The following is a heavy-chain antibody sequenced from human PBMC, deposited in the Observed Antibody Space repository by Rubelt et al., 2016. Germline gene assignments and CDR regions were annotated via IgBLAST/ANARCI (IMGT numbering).Heavy chain of an antibody. V-gene: IGHV3-30*04. D-gene: IGHD4-17*01. CDR2: ISYDGSNE. CDR3: ANSGQLTAVTKSFDY. CDR1: GFTFSSYA. J-gene: IGHJ4*02. Sequence: QVQLVESGGGVVQPGRSLRLSCAASGFTFSSYAVHWVRQAPGKGLEWVAVISYDGSNEYYADSVKGRFTISRDNSKNTRYLQMNSLRAADTAGYYCANSGQLTAVTKSFDYWGQGTLVTVSS.